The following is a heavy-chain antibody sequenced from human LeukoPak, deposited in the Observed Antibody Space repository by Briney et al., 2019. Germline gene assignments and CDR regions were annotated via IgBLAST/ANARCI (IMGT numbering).Heavy chain of an antibody. CDR3: ARDIPSIVATAYYYYYYMDV. D-gene: IGHD5-12*01. Sequence: ASVKVSCKASGYTFTGYYMHWVRQAPGQGLEWMGWINPNSGGTNYAQKLQGRVTMTTDTSTSTAYMELRSLRSDDTAVYYCARDIPSIVATAYYYYYYMDVWGKGTTVTVSS. CDR2: INPNSGGT. V-gene: IGHV1-2*02. CDR1: GYTFTGYY. J-gene: IGHJ6*03.